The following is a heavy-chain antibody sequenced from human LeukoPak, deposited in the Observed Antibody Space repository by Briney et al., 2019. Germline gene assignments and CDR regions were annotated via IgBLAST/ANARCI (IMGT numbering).Heavy chain of an antibody. V-gene: IGHV4-34*01. Sequence: SETLSLTCAVYGGSFSGYYWSWIRQPPGKGLEWIGEINHSGSTNYNPSLKSRVTISVDRSKNQFSLKLSSVTAADTAVYYCARFRSRQYYFDYWGQGTLVTVSS. J-gene: IGHJ4*02. CDR2: INHSGST. CDR3: ARFRSRQYYFDY. CDR1: GGSFSGYY.